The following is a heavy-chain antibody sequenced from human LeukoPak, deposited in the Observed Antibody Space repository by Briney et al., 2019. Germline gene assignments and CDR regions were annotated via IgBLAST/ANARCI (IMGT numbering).Heavy chain of an antibody. J-gene: IGHJ5*02. CDR2: INPSGGST. D-gene: IGHD3-10*01. V-gene: IGHV1-46*01. CDR3: ARGYYGSGSDNWFDP. Sequence: ASVKVSCKASGYTFTSYYMHWVRQAPGQGLEWMGIINPSGGSTSYAQKFQGRVTMTRDTSTSTVYMEPSSLRSEDTAVYYCARGYYGSGSDNWFDPWGQGTLVTVSS. CDR1: GYTFTSYY.